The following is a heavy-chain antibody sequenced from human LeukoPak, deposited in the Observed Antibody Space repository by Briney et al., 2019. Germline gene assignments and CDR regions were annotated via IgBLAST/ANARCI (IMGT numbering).Heavy chain of an antibody. CDR1: GGSVSSSFYY. V-gene: IGHV4-39*01. Sequence: SETLSLTCTVSGGSVSSSFYYWGCIRQPPGKGLGWTRSMYFSGSTPYNPSLKSRVTISVDTSKNQFSQKLTSVTAANTAVYYYASAASYSVDYWGQGTLVTVSS. J-gene: IGHJ4*02. CDR3: ASAASYSVDY. D-gene: IGHD1-26*01. CDR2: MYFSGST.